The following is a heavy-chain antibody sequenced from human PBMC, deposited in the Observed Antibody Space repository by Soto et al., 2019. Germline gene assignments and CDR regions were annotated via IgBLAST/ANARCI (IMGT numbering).Heavy chain of an antibody. CDR1: GGTFSSYA. Sequence: SVKVSCKASGGTFSSYAISWVRQAPGQGLEWMGGIIPIFGTANYAQKFQGRVTITADESTSTAYMELSSLRSEDTAVYYCARDSGGGSGWYWDYFDYWGQGTLVTVSS. D-gene: IGHD6-19*01. CDR3: ARDSGGGSGWYWDYFDY. CDR2: IIPIFGTA. V-gene: IGHV1-69*13. J-gene: IGHJ4*02.